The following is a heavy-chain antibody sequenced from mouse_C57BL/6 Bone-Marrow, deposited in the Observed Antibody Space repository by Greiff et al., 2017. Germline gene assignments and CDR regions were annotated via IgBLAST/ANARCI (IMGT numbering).Heavy chain of an antibody. CDR3: GPHPDD. CDR2: ISSGSSTI. V-gene: IGHV5-17*01. CDR1: GFTFSDYG. Sequence: EVHLVESGGGLVKPGGSLKLSCAASGFTFSDYGMHWVRQAPEKGLEWVAYISSGSSTIYYADTVKGRFTISRDNATNTLFLPMTSLRSEDAAMYYCGPHPDDWGTGTTLTVSS. J-gene: IGHJ1*03.